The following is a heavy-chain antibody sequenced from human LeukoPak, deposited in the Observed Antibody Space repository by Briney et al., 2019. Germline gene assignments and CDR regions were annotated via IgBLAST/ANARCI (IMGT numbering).Heavy chain of an antibody. J-gene: IGHJ4*02. CDR1: GFTFTSSA. CDR2: IVVGSGNT. Sequence: SVKVSCKASGFTFTSSAMQWVRQARGQRLEWIGWIVVGSGNTNYAQKFQERVTITRDMSTSTAYMELSSLRSEDTAVYYCAASSMFWSGYEGDYWGQGTLVTVSS. CDR3: AASSMFWSGYEGDY. V-gene: IGHV1-58*02. D-gene: IGHD3-3*01.